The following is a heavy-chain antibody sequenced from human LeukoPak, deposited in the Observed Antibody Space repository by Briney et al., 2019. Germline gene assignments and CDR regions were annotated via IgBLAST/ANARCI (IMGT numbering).Heavy chain of an antibody. D-gene: IGHD4-17*01. CDR1: GYTFTSYA. CDR3: ARYRAQDTVTYYFDY. CDR2: INAGNGNT. J-gene: IGHJ4*02. V-gene: IGHV1-3*01. Sequence: ASVKVSCKASGYTFTSYAMHWVRQAPGQRLAWMGWINAGNGNTKYSQKFQGRVTITRDTSASTAYMELSSLRSEDTAVYYCARYRAQDTVTYYFDYWGQGTLVTVSS.